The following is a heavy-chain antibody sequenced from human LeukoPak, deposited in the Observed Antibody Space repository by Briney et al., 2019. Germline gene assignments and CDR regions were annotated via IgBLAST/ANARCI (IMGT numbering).Heavy chain of an antibody. J-gene: IGHJ4*02. V-gene: IGHV3-13*01. CDR2: IGTAGDT. CDR1: GFTFSDYD. Sequence: GGSLRLSCAASGFTFSDYDTHWVRQATGKGLEWVSAIGTAGDTYYTGSVKGRFTISRENAKNSLYLQMNSLRAGDTAVYYCARVAKERVGGVYYFDYWGQGTLVTVSS. CDR3: ARVAKERVGGVYYFDY. D-gene: IGHD1-1*01.